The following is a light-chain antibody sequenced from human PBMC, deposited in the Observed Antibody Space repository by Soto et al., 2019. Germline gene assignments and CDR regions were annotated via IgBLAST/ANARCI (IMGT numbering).Light chain of an antibody. J-gene: IGKJ1*01. CDR3: QQYGSSPT. CDR2: GAA. CDR1: QSVSSN. V-gene: IGKV3-20*01. Sequence: EIVMTQSAAAVSVSPGERATLYCRASQSVSSNLAGYQQKPGQAPRLLIYGAASRATGIPDRFSGSGSGTDFTLTISRLEPEDFAVYYCQQYGSSPTFGRGTKV.